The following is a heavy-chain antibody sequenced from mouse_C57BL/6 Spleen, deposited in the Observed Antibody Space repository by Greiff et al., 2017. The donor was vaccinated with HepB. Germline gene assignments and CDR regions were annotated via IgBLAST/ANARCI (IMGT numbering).Heavy chain of an antibody. Sequence: VQLQQSGPELVKPGASVKISCKASGYAFSSSWMNWVKQRPGKGLEWIGRIYPGDGDTNYNGKFKGKATLTADKSSSTAYMQLNSLTSEDSAVYFCARLSDYDYAMDYWGQGTSVTVSS. J-gene: IGHJ4*01. D-gene: IGHD2-4*01. CDR1: GYAFSSSW. CDR2: IYPGDGDT. V-gene: IGHV1-82*01. CDR3: ARLSDYDYAMDY.